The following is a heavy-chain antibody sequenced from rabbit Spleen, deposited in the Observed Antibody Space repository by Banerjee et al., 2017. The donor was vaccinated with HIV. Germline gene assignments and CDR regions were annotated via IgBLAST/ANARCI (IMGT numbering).Heavy chain of an antibody. D-gene: IGHD4-1*01. Sequence: QSLEESGGDLVKPGASLTLTCAASGFSFSNNYYICWVRQAPGKGLEWIGCIYTGSSSGYDARWATSRFTITKTSSTTVTLEMTSLTAADAATSFCARDLDGVIGWNFGWWGQGTLVTVS. CDR2: IYTGSSSG. CDR1: GFSFSNNYY. V-gene: IGHV1S40*01. J-gene: IGHJ3*01. CDR3: ARDLDGVIGWNFGW.